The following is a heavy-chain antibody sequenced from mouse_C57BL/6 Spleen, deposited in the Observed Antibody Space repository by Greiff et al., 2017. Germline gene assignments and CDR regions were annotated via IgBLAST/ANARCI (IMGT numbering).Heavy chain of an antibody. Sequence: VMLVESGGGLVKPGGSLKLSCAASGFPFSDYGMHWVRQAPEKGLEWVAYISSGSSTIYYADTVKGRFTISRDNAKNTLFLQMTRLRSEDTAMYYCAKGTAYYFDYWGQGTTLTVSS. J-gene: IGHJ2*01. D-gene: IGHD3-3*01. CDR3: AKGTAYYFDY. V-gene: IGHV5-17*01. CDR1: GFPFSDYG. CDR2: ISSGSSTI.